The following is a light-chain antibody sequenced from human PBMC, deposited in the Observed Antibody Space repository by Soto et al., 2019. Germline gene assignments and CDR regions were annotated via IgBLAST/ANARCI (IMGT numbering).Light chain of an antibody. V-gene: IGKV1-39*01. CDR2: AAS. J-gene: IGKJ1*01. Sequence: DFPMTQSPSSLSASVGDRVTITCRASQSISSYLNWYQQKLGKAPKLLIYAASHLQSGVPSRFRGSGSGTDFTLTINSLQPEDFATYYCQQSYNILSWTFGQGTKVEIK. CDR1: QSISSY. CDR3: QQSYNILSWT.